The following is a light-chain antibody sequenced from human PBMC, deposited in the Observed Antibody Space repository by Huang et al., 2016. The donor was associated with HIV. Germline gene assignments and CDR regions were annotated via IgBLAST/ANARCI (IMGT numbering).Light chain of an antibody. CDR2: AAS. V-gene: IGKV1-39*01. Sequence: DIQMTQSPSSLSASVGDRVTISCRSSQSFGSSLNWYQQRPGKAPKLLIYAASSLQSGVPSRCSGSGSGTDFSLTINSLQPEDFATYYCQQSDSTPYTFGQGTKLEIK. J-gene: IGKJ2*01. CDR1: QSFGSS. CDR3: QQSDSTPYT.